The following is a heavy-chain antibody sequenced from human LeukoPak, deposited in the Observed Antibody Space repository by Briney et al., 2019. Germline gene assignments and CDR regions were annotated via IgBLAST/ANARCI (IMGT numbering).Heavy chain of an antibody. J-gene: IGHJ4*02. D-gene: IGHD4-11*01. Sequence: ASVKVSCKASEGTFSSYGINWVRQAPGQGLEWMGRIIPILGVANYTQKFQARVTITADKSTSTAYMELSSLRSEDTAVYYCARDTTTLTAHFDYWGQGTLVTVSS. CDR1: EGTFSSYG. CDR2: IIPILGVA. V-gene: IGHV1-69*04. CDR3: ARDTTTLTAHFDY.